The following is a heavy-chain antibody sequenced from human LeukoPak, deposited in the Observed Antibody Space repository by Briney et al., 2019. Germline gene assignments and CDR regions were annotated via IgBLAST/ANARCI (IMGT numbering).Heavy chain of an antibody. D-gene: IGHD3-16*01. V-gene: IGHV1-8*01. CDR2: MNPNSGNT. CDR1: GGTFTSYD. J-gene: IGHJ4*02. Sequence: ASVKVSCKASGGTFTSYDINWVRQATGQGLEWMGWMNPNSGNTGYAQKFQGRVTMTRNTSISTAYMELSSLRSEDTAVYYCARAAFGGDYSDYWGQGTLVTVSS. CDR3: ARAAFGGDYSDY.